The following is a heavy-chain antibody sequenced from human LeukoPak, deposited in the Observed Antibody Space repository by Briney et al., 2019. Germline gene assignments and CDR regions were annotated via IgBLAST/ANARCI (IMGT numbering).Heavy chain of an antibody. CDR1: GGTFSSYA. D-gene: IGHD6-19*01. CDR2: INPNSGGT. CDR3: AREEVFIAVAGSFDY. V-gene: IGHV1-2*06. Sequence: GASVKVSCKASGGTFSSYAISWVRQAPGQGLEWMGRINPNSGGTNYAQKFQGRVTMTRDTSISTAYMELSRLRSDDTAVYCCAREEVFIAVAGSFDYWGQGTLVTVSS. J-gene: IGHJ4*02.